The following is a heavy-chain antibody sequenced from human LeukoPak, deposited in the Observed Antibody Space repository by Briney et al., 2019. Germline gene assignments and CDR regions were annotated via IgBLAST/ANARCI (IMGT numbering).Heavy chain of an antibody. V-gene: IGHV4-34*01. CDR1: GGSFSCYY. J-gene: IGHJ6*03. CDR3: ARHFGYCSGGSCLYYYYYYMDV. Sequence: SETLSLTCAVHGGSFSCYYWSWIRQPPGKGLEWIGEINHSGSTNYNPSLKSRVTISVDTSKNQFSLKLSSVTAADTAVYYCARHFGYCSGGSCLYYYYYYMDVWGKGTTVTISS. CDR2: INHSGST. D-gene: IGHD2-15*01.